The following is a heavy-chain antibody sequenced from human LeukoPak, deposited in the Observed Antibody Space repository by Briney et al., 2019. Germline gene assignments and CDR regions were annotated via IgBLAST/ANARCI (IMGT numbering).Heavy chain of an antibody. V-gene: IGHV1-69*05. D-gene: IGHD3-10*01. Sequence: SVKVPCKASGGTFSSYAISWVRRAPGQGLEWMGGIIPIFGTANYAQKFQGRVTITTDESTSTAYMELSSLRSEDTAVYYCARMAMVRGVIGLWYYFDYWGQGTLVTVSS. CDR1: GGTFSSYA. CDR3: ARMAMVRGVIGLWYYFDY. J-gene: IGHJ4*02. CDR2: IIPIFGTA.